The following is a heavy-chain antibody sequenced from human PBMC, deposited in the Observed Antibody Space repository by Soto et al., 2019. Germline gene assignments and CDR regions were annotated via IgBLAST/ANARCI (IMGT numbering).Heavy chain of an antibody. CDR2: INPSGGST. CDR1: GYTFTSYY. J-gene: IGHJ4*02. D-gene: IGHD6-13*01. Sequence: GASVKVSCKASGYTFTSYYMHWVRQAPGQGLEWMGVINPSGGSTSYAQKFXXXXTMXXXTSTSTVYMELSSLRSEDTAVYYCARDRSYSSSWYFEHWGQGTQVTVSS. CDR3: ARDRSYSSSWYFEH. V-gene: IGHV1-46*03.